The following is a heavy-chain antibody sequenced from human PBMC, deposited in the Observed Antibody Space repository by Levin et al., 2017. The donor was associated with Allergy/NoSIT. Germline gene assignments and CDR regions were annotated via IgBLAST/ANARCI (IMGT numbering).Heavy chain of an antibody. CDR2: IKSKTDGGTT. D-gene: IGHD3-10*01. CDR1: GFTFSNAW. CDR3: TTDWKYYGSGSYLLLFDY. J-gene: IGHJ4*02. V-gene: IGHV3-15*01. Sequence: GESLKISCAASGFTFSNAWMSWVRQAPGKGLEWVGRIKSKTDGGTTDYAAPVKGRFTISRDDSKNTLYLQMNSLKTEDTAVYYCTTDWKYYGSGSYLLLFDYWGQGTLVTVSS.